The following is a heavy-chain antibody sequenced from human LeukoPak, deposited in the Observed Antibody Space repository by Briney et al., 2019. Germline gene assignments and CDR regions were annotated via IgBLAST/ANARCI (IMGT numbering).Heavy chain of an antibody. Sequence: ETLSLTCAVYGGSFSGYYWSWVRQAPGKGLEWVSAISGSGGSTYYADSVKGRFTISRDNSKNTLYLQMNSLRAEDTAVYYCAKDRSFRDGYNSYDYWGQGTLVTVSS. D-gene: IGHD5-24*01. CDR3: AKDRSFRDGYNSYDY. J-gene: IGHJ4*02. V-gene: IGHV3-23*01. CDR2: ISGSGGST. CDR1: GGSFSGYY.